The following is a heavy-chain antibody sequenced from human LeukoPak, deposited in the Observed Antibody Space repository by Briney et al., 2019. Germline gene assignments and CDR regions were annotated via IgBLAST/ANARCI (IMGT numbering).Heavy chain of an antibody. CDR3: ARGGRVRQPYSPPPSDY. CDR2: INHSGST. J-gene: IGHJ4*02. Sequence: PSETLSLTCAVYGGSFSGYYWSWIRQPPGKGLEWIGEINHSGSTNYNPSLKSRVTISVDTSKNQFSLKLSSVTAADTAVYYCARGGRVRQPYSPPPSDYWGQGTLVTVSS. V-gene: IGHV4-34*01. D-gene: IGHD2-15*01. CDR1: GGSFSGYY.